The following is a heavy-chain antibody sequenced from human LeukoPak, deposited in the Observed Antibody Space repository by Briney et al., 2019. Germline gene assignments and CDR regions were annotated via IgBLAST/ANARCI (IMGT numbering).Heavy chain of an antibody. D-gene: IGHD3-10*01. Sequence: SETLSLTCTVSGGSISSYYWNWIRQPAGKALEWIGRIYTSGSTKYNPSLKSRVTMSVDTSKKQFSLKLSSVTAADTAVYYCARHPAGVRAAPYYFDYWGQGTLVTVSS. V-gene: IGHV4-4*07. CDR1: GGSISSYY. CDR2: IYTSGST. CDR3: ARHPAGVRAAPYYFDY. J-gene: IGHJ4*02.